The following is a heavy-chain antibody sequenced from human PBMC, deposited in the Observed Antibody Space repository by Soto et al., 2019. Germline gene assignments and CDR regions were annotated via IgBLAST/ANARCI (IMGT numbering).Heavy chain of an antibody. J-gene: IGHJ5*02. V-gene: IGHV1-46*03. Sequence: ASVKVSCKASGGTLSSYTISWVRQAPGQGLEWMGIINPIGGSTSYAQKFQGRVTMTRDTSTSTVYMELSSLRSEDTAVYYCARIDPLLNNWFDPWGQGTLVTVSS. CDR3: ARIDPLLNNWFDP. CDR2: INPIGGST. CDR1: GGTLSSYT.